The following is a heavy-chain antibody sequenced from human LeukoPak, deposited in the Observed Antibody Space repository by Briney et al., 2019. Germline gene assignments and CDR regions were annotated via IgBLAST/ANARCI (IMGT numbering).Heavy chain of an antibody. V-gene: IGHV3-49*04. CDR2: IRSKVYGGTT. CDR1: GFTFGDYV. D-gene: IGHD3-22*01. J-gene: IGHJ4*02. Sequence: GGSLRLSCTASGFTFGDYVMSWVRQAPGKGLEWVGFIRSKVYGGTTEYAASVKGRFTISRDDSKSIAYLQMNSLRTEDTAVYHCASPVFLEKDSSAYYYWGQGTLVTVSS. CDR3: ASPVFLEKDSSAYYY.